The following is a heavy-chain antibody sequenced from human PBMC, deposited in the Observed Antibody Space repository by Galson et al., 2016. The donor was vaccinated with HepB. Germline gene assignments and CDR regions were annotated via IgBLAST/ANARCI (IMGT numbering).Heavy chain of an antibody. J-gene: IGHJ4*02. V-gene: IGHV5-51*01. CDR2: ISPGDSDP. CDR1: GYSFTTYW. D-gene: IGHD3-3*01. CDR3: ARHFRSNSWVDY. Sequence: QSGAEVKKPGESLKISCKGSGYSFTTYWIGWVRQMPGKGLEWMGIISPGDSDPRYSPSFQGQVTISADKSISTAYLQWSSLKASDTAIYYRARHFRSNSWVDYWGQGTLVTVSS.